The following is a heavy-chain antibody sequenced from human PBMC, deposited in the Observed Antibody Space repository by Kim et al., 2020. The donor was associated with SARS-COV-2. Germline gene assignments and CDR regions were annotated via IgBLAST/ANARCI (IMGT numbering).Heavy chain of an antibody. CDR3: AKDPLDY. Sequence: SSGSTYYADSVKGRFTISRDKSKNTLYLQMNSLRAEDTAVYYCAKDPLDYWGQGTLVTVSS. J-gene: IGHJ4*02. CDR2: SSGST. V-gene: IGHV3-23*01.